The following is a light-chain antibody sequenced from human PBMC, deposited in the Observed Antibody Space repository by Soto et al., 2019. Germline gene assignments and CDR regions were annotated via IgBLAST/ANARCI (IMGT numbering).Light chain of an antibody. CDR1: QGISSS. CDR2: AAS. CDR3: QQLNSYPYT. J-gene: IGKJ2*01. V-gene: IGKV1-9*01. Sequence: IQLTQSPSSLSASVGDSVTITCRASQGISSSLAWYQQEPGKAPKLLIYAASTLQSDVPSRFSGSGSGTDFTLTISSLQPEDFATYYCQQLNSYPYTFGQGTKLEIK.